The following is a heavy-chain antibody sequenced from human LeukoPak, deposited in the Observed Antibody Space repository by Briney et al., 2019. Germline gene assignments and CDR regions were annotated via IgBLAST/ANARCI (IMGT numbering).Heavy chain of an antibody. Sequence: GASVKVSCKASGGTFSSYAISWVRQAPGQGLEWMGRIIPIFGTANYAQKFQGRVTITTDESTSTAYMELSSLRSEDTAVYYCAVGYCSSCNWFDPWGQGTLVTVSS. D-gene: IGHD2-2*01. CDR3: AVGYCSSCNWFDP. CDR1: GGTFSSYA. J-gene: IGHJ5*02. CDR2: IIPIFGTA. V-gene: IGHV1-69*05.